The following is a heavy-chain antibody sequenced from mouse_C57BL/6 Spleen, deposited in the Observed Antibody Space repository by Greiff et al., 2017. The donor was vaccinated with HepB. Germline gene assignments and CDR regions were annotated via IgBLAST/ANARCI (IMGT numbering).Heavy chain of an antibody. CDR1: GYAFSSYW. V-gene: IGHV1-80*01. CDR3: AREHYYGSSYGYFDV. J-gene: IGHJ1*03. CDR2: IYPGDGDT. D-gene: IGHD1-1*01. Sequence: QVQLQQSGAELAKPGASVKISCKASGYAFSSYWMNWVKQRPGKGLEWIGQIYPGDGDTNYNGKFKGKATLTADKSSSTAYMQLSSLTSEDSAVYFCAREHYYGSSYGYFDVWGTGTTVTVSS.